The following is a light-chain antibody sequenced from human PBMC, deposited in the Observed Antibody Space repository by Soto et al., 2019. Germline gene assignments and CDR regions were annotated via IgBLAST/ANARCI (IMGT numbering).Light chain of an antibody. V-gene: IGKV1D-16*01. CDR3: QKYDSYPLN. Sequence: IQITHSPSSVSASVGERVTITCRASQCISSWLAWYQQKPGKAPKLLIYGASNLQSGVPPRFSGSGSGTDFTLAISSLQPEDSATYYCQKYDSYPLNFGGGTKVDIK. CDR1: QCISSW. J-gene: IGKJ4*01. CDR2: GAS.